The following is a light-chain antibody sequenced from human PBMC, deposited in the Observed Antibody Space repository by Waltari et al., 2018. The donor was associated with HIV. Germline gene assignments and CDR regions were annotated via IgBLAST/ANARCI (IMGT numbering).Light chain of an antibody. Sequence: ENVLTQSPGTLSLSPGERATLSGRASRSVSSNYLTCYQQRPDQAPRLLFYAASTRATAIQDRFSGSGSGTAVTLTMSRLEPEDCAVYYCQQYGTSPYTFGHGTKVEI. CDR2: AAS. J-gene: IGKJ2*01. CDR3: QQYGTSPYT. CDR1: RSVSSNY. V-gene: IGKV3-20*01.